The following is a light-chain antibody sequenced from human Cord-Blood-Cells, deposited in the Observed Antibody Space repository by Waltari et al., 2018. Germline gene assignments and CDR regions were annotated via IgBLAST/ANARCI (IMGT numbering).Light chain of an antibody. CDR1: QSVSSIY. J-gene: IGKJ2*03. Sequence: EIVSTQSPGPLSLSPGERATLSCRASQSVSSIYLAWYQQNPGQAPRLLIYGASSRATGIPDRFSGSGSGTDFTLTISRLEPEDFAVYYCQQYGSSPYSFGQGTKLEIK. CDR2: GAS. CDR3: QQYGSSPYS. V-gene: IGKV3-20*01.